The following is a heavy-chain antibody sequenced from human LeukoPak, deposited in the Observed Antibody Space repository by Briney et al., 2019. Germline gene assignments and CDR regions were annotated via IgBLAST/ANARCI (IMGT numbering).Heavy chain of an antibody. Sequence: ASVKVSCKASGYTFTSYAMNWVRQAPGQGLEWMGWINTNTGNPTYAQGFTGRFVFSLDTSVSTAYLQISSLKAEDTAVYYCARELSELLWFGEFAYGMDVWGQGTLVTVSS. V-gene: IGHV7-4-1*02. CDR1: GYTFTSYA. CDR2: INTNTGNP. CDR3: ARELSELLWFGEFAYGMDV. J-gene: IGHJ6*02. D-gene: IGHD3-10*01.